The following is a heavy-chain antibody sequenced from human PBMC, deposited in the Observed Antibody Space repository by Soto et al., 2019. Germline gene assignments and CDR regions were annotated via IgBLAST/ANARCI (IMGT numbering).Heavy chain of an antibody. J-gene: IGHJ6*02. D-gene: IGHD3-22*01. Sequence: GESLKISCKGSGYSFTSYWISWVRQMPGKGLEWMGRIDPSDSYTNYSPSFQGHVTISADKSINTAYLQWSSLKASDTAMYYCARRGADYYDSSGYYYYYYGMDVWGQGTTVTVSS. CDR3: ARRGADYYDSSGYYYYYYGMDV. CDR1: GYSFTSYW. CDR2: IDPSDSYT. V-gene: IGHV5-10-1*01.